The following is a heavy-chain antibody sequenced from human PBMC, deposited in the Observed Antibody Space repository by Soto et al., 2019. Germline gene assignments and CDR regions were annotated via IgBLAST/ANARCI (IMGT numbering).Heavy chain of an antibody. V-gene: IGHV1-18*01. J-gene: IGHJ4*02. CDR2: ISAYNGNT. CDR1: GYTFTSYG. D-gene: IGHD6-19*01. CDR3: ARAVAGPLFSDH. Sequence: QVQLVQSGAEVKQPGASVKVSCKASGYTFTSYGISWVRQAPGQGLEWMGWISAYNGNTNYAQKLQGRVTMTTDTSTSTASMELRSMRSDDTAVYSCARAVAGPLFSDHWGQGTLVTVPS.